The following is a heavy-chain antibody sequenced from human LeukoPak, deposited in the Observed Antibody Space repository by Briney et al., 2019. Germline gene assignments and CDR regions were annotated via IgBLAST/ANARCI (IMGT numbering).Heavy chain of an antibody. J-gene: IGHJ4*02. CDR2: IYTSGST. Sequence: SETLSLTCTVSGGSISSYYWSWIRQPAGKGLEWIGRIYTSGSTNYNPSLKSRVTMSVDTSKNQFSLKLSSVTAADTAVYYCARDGSGNVWSGYFPQYFDYWGQGTLVTVSS. D-gene: IGHD3-3*01. CDR3: ARDGSGNVWSGYFPQYFDY. CDR1: GGSISSYY. V-gene: IGHV4-4*07.